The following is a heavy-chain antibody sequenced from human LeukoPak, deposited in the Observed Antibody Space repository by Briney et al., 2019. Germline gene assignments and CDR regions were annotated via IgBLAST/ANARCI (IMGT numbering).Heavy chain of an antibody. CDR3: ASARGYGFEI. CDR1: GFTFSNYW. J-gene: IGHJ3*02. CDR2: IYSDGSST. D-gene: IGHD6-13*01. Sequence: GGSLGLSCTASGFTFSNYWMHWVRQAPGKGLVWVSRIYSDGSSTTYADSVKGRFTISRDNAKNTLYLQMNSLRADDTAMYYCASARGYGFEIWGQGTMVTVSS. V-gene: IGHV3-74*01.